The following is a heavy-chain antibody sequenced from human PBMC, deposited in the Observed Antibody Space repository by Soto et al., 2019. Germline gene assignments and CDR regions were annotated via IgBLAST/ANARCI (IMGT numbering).Heavy chain of an antibody. J-gene: IGHJ4*02. Sequence: GGSLRLSCAASGFTFSSYAMHWVRQAPGKGLEWVAVISYDGSNKYYADSVKGRFTISRDNAKNSLYLQMNSLRAEDTAVYYCATHGLTMVRGPTDYWGQGTLVPVSS. CDR2: ISYDGSNK. CDR1: GFTFSSYA. CDR3: ATHGLTMVRGPTDY. V-gene: IGHV3-30-3*01. D-gene: IGHD3-10*01.